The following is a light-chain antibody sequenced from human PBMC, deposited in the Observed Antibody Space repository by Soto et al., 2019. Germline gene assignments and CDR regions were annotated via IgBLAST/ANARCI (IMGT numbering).Light chain of an antibody. J-gene: IGKJ4*01. CDR1: QSVSSY. CDR3: QQRSNWPPALT. V-gene: IGKV3-11*01. CDR2: DAS. Sequence: EIVLTQSPATLSLSPVERATLSCRASQSVSSYLAWYQQKPGQTPRLLIYDASNRATGVPARFRGSGSGTDFTLTISSLEPEDFAVYYCQQRSNWPPALTFGGGTKVEIK.